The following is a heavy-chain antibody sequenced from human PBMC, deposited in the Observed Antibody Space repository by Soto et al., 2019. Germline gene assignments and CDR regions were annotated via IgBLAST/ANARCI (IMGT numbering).Heavy chain of an antibody. D-gene: IGHD3-22*01. CDR3: ARTYHYDSSGYLYYFDY. J-gene: IGHJ4*02. Sequence: SETLSLTCAVSGVSISSNDWWTWVRQPPGKGLEWIAEMFHSGSTNHNPSLRSRVTISVDKSKNQFSLKLSSVTAADTAVYYCARTYHYDSSGYLYYFDYWGQGTLVTVSS. CDR1: GVSISSNDW. CDR2: MFHSGST. V-gene: IGHV4-4*02.